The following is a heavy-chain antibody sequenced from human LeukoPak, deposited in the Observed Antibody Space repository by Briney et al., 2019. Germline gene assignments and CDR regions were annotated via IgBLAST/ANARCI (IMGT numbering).Heavy chain of an antibody. CDR1: GFTFSSYG. D-gene: IGHD1-14*01. Sequence: GSLRLSCAASGFTFSSYGMHWVRQAPGKGLEWVAFIRYDGSNKYYADSVKGRFTISRDNSKNTLYLQMNSLRDEDTAVYYCSVSWLAGGIFDYWGQGTLVTVSS. CDR2: IRYDGSNK. V-gene: IGHV3-30*02. J-gene: IGHJ4*02. CDR3: SVSWLAGGIFDY.